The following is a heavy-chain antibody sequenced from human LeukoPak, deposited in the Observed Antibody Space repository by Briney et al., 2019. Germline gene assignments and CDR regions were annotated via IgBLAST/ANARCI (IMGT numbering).Heavy chain of an antibody. J-gene: IGHJ1*01. CDR2: IRSKAYGGTT. CDR3: TRDRGYSYGYGEQIDGGYFQH. D-gene: IGHD5-18*01. V-gene: IGHV3-49*04. Sequence: PGGSLRLSCTASGFTFGDYAMSWVRQAPGKGLEWVGFIRSKAYGGTTEYAASVKGRFTISRDDSKSIAYLQMNSLKTEDTAVYYCTRDRGYSYGYGEQIDGGYFQHWGQGTLVTVSS. CDR1: GFTFGDYA.